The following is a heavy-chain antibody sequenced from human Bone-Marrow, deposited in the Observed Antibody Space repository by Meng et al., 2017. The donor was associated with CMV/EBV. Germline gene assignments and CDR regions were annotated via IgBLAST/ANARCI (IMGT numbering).Heavy chain of an antibody. CDR2: INPNSGGT. J-gene: IGHJ3*02. D-gene: IGHD1-26*01. CDR3: ATGPGGVGATLVYLDAFDI. Sequence: ASVKVSCKASGYTFTGYYMHWVRQAPGQGLEWMGWINPNSGGTNYAQKFQGRVTMTEDTSTDTAYMELSSLRSEDTAVYYCATGPGGVGATLVYLDAFDIWGQGTMVTVSS. V-gene: IGHV1-2*02. CDR1: GYTFTGYY.